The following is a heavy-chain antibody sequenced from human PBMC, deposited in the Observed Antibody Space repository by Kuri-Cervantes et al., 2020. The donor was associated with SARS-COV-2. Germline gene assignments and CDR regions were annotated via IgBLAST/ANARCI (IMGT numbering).Heavy chain of an antibody. D-gene: IGHD4-17*01. J-gene: IGHJ3*02. CDR2: IHVNGRT. CDR1: GGSISSYY. Sequence: SETLSLTCTVYGGSISSYYWSWIRQPAGKGLEWIGRIHVNGRTNYNPSLKSRVTMSVDASKNHFSLKLRSVTAADTAVYYCAEGFYGDYVGPGAFDIWGQGTMVTVSS. CDR3: AEGFYGDYVGPGAFDI. V-gene: IGHV4-4*07.